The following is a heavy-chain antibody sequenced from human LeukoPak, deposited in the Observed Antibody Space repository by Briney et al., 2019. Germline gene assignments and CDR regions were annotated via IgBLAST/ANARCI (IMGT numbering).Heavy chain of an antibody. J-gene: IGHJ4*02. CDR1: GFTFSTYE. CDR3: AREGWLHQAYYFDY. CDR2: ISSSGSTI. D-gene: IGHD5-24*01. V-gene: IGHV3-48*03. Sequence: PGGSLRLSCAASGFTFSTYEMNWVRQAPGKGLEWVSYISSSGSTIFYADSVKGRFTISRDNAKNSLFLRMNSLRAEDTAVYYCAREGWLHQAYYFDYWGQGTLVTVSS.